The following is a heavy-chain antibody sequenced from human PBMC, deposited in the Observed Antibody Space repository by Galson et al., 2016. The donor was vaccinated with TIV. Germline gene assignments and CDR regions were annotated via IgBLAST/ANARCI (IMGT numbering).Heavy chain of an antibody. V-gene: IGHV3-43D*03. J-gene: IGHJ4*01. CDR2: ISWDGGST. CDR3: AKDRGGGTSWYFEY. D-gene: IGHD6-13*01. CDR1: GFTFDDFA. Sequence: SLRLSCAVFGFTFDDFAMHWVRRVPGKGLEWVSLISWDGGSTYYADSVQGRFTISRDNSKDSLYLQMNSLIPDDSGLYYCAKDRGGGTSWYFEYWGQGTLVTVTS.